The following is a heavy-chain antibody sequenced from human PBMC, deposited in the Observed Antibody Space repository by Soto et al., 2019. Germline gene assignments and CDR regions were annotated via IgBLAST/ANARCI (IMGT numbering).Heavy chain of an antibody. CDR3: ARVPGQDYGDYKNFDY. J-gene: IGHJ4*02. V-gene: IGHV4-34*01. Sequence: SPTLSLTCAVYGGSFSGYYWSWIRQPPGKGLEWIGEINHSGSTNYNPSLKSRVTISVDTSKNQFSLKLSSVTAADTAVYYCARVPGQDYGDYKNFDYWGQGTLVTVSS. CDR2: INHSGST. D-gene: IGHD4-17*01. CDR1: GGSFSGYY.